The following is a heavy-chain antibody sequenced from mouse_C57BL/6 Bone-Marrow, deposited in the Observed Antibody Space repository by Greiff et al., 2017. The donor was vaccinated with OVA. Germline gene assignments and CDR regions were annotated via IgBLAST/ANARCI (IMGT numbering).Heavy chain of an antibody. CDR3: AGDSSGPYAMDY. CDR1: GYTFTSYT. V-gene: IGHV1-4*01. CDR2: INPSSGYT. J-gene: IGHJ4*01. D-gene: IGHD3-2*02. Sequence: QVQLQQSGAELARPGASVKMSCKASGYTFTSYTMHWVKQRPGQGLEWIGYINPSSGYTKYNQKFKDKATLTADKSSSTAYMQLSSLTSEDSAVYSCAGDSSGPYAMDYWGQGTSVTVSS.